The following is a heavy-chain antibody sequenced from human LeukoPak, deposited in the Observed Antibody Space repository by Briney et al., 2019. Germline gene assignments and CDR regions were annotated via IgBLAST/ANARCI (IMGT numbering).Heavy chain of an antibody. J-gene: IGHJ6*04. V-gene: IGHV4-59*01. Sequence: PSETLSLTCTVSGGSNSSYYWSWIRQRPGKGLEWIGYIYYSGSTNYNPSLKSRVTISVDTSKNQFSLKLSSVTAADTAVYYCASFIAAAGTEYYYYGMDVWGKGTTVTVSS. CDR3: ASFIAAAGTEYYYYGMDV. CDR1: GGSNSSYY. CDR2: IYYSGST. D-gene: IGHD6-13*01.